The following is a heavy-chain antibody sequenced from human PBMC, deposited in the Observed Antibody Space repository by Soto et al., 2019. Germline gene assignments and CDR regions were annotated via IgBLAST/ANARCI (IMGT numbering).Heavy chain of an antibody. CDR2: ISAYSGIT. CDR3: ARDARYSGNYPFDY. J-gene: IGHJ4*02. V-gene: IGHV1-18*01. Sequence: GASVKVSCKASGYTFSSYPISWVRQAPGQGLEWLGWISAYSGITNYAQMLQGRVTMTADTSTSTAYMELGSLRSDDTAVYYCARDARYSGNYPFDYWGQGTLVTVSS. CDR1: GYTFSSYP. D-gene: IGHD1-26*01.